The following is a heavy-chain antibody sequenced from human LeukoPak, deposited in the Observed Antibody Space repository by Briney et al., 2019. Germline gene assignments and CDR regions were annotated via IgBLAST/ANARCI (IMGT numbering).Heavy chain of an antibody. CDR1: GCTFTSYD. D-gene: IGHD6-19*01. CDR2: MNPNSGNT. V-gene: IGHV1-8*01. Sequence: GASVKVSCKASGCTFTSYDINWVRQAPGQGLEWMGWMNPNSGNTGYAQKFQGRVTMTRNTSISTAYMELSSLRSEDTAVYYCARGRSSGPQFDPWGQGTLVTVSS. J-gene: IGHJ5*02. CDR3: ARGRSSGPQFDP.